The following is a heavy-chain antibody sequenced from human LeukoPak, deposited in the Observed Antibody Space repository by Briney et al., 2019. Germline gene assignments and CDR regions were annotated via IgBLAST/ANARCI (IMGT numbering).Heavy chain of an antibody. J-gene: IGHJ6*03. CDR3: ARELWDCSGGSCSYYMDV. Sequence: ASVKVSRKASGYTFTSYDINWVRQAPGQGLEWMGWINTNTGNTTYAQGFTGRFVFSLDTSVSTAYLQISSLKAEDTAVYYCARELWDCSGGSCSYYMDVWGKGTTVTVSS. D-gene: IGHD2-15*01. V-gene: IGHV7-4-1*02. CDR1: GYTFTSYD. CDR2: INTNTGNT.